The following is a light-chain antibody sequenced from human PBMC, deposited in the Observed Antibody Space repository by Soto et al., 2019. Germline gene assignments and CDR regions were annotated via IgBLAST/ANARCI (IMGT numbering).Light chain of an antibody. V-gene: IGLV2-14*03. Sequence: QSALTQPASVSGSPGQSITISCTGTSSDVGAYNYVSWYQQYPGKAPKRMIYDVSNRPSGVSNRFSGSKSGNTASLTISGLQAEDEADYHCSSYTSFAAVVFGGGTKLTVL. CDR2: DVS. CDR1: SSDVGAYNY. CDR3: SSYTSFAAVV. J-gene: IGLJ2*01.